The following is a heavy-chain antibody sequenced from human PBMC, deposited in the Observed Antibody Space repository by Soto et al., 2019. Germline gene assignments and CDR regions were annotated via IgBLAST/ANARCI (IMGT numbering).Heavy chain of an antibody. J-gene: IGHJ4*02. Sequence: GSGPTLVNPTQTLTLTCPFSGFSLSTSGMCVSWIRQPPRKALEWLARIDWDDDKYYSTFLKTRLTISKDTSKNQVVLTMTNMDPVDTATYYCARSAPYSIAVAGTDPGFDYWGQGTLVTVSS. CDR3: ARSAPYSIAVAGTDPGFDY. CDR2: IDWDDDK. CDR1: GFSLSTSGMC. V-gene: IGHV2-70*11. D-gene: IGHD6-19*01.